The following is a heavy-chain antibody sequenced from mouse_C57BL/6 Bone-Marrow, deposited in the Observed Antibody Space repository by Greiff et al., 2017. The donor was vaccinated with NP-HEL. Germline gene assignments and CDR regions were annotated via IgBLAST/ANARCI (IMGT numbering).Heavy chain of an antibody. D-gene: IGHD1-1*01. J-gene: IGHJ1*03. CDR2: IWRGGST. V-gene: IGHV2-5*01. CDR1: GFSLTSDG. Sequence: VQVVESGPGLVQPSQSLSITCTVSGFSLTSDGVHWVRQSPGKGLEWLGVIWRGGSTDDNAAFMSRLSFTKDNSKSQVFFKMNSLQADDTALYYYARNWVGSSLWYFDVWGTGTTVTVSS. CDR3: ARNWVGSSLWYFDV.